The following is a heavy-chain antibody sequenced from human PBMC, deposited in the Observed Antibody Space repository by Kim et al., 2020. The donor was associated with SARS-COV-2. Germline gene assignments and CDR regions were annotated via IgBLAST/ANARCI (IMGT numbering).Heavy chain of an antibody. CDR3: AREVGYCSSTSCYDWFDP. CDR2: IWYDGSNK. V-gene: IGHV3-33*01. CDR1: GFTFSSYG. Sequence: GGSLRLSCAASGFTFSSYGMHWVRQAPGKGLEWVAVIWYDGSNKYYADSVKGRFTISRDNSKNTLYLQMNSLRAEDTAVYYCAREVGYCSSTSCYDWFDPWGQGTLVTVSS. J-gene: IGHJ5*02. D-gene: IGHD2-2*03.